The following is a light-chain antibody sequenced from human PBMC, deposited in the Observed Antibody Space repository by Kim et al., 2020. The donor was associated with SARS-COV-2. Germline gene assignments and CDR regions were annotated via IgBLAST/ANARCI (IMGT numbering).Light chain of an antibody. J-gene: IGKJ2*01. CDR1: QTISTY. Sequence: SAPVGDRVTITCRASQTISTYLNWYQQKPGKAPKLLIYAASSLQSGVPSRFSGSGSGTDFTLTISSLQPEDFVSYYCQQTYSAPYTFGQGTKLEI. CDR3: QQTYSAPYT. V-gene: IGKV1-39*01. CDR2: AAS.